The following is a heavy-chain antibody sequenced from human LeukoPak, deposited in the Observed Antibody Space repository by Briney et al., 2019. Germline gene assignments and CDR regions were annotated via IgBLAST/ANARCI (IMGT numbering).Heavy chain of an antibody. J-gene: IGHJ4*02. Sequence: SETLSLTCAVSGGSISDYYWSWIRQPPGKGLEYIGYIHYSGRTYYNPSLTSRVTISVDTSNNQFSLSLSSVTAADTAVYYCARLVGVNRGSEDYWGQGTLVTVSS. CDR2: IHYSGRT. CDR3: ARLVGVNRGSEDY. V-gene: IGHV4-59*01. CDR1: GGSISDYY. D-gene: IGHD7-27*01.